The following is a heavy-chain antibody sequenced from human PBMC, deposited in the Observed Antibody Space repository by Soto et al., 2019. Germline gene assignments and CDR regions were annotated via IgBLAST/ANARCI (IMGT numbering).Heavy chain of an antibody. D-gene: IGHD3-3*01. CDR3: TADHWS. J-gene: IGHJ4*02. CDR2: INRKIDGETT. CDR1: EYTFSDSW. V-gene: IGHV3-15*01. Sequence: VGSLRLSCVVFEYTFSDSWMSWFRQAPVNGLEWVARINRKIDGETTDYAAPVEGRFTIARDDSKNTLYLQMSSLKIEDTAVYFCTADHWSWGQGTLVTVSS.